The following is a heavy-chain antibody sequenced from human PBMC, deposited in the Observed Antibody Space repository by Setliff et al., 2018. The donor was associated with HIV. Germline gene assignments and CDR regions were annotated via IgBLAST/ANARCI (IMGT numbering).Heavy chain of an antibody. Sequence: SETLSLTCTVSGGSISGYHWNWLRQTPGKGLEWIGYIYTSRGTNYNHSLRTRVIISVDTSKNQFSLKVYSVTAADTAVYYCARGCSSTSCYASAFDIWGQGTMVTVSS. CDR3: ARGCSSTSCYASAFDI. D-gene: IGHD2-2*01. J-gene: IGHJ3*02. CDR2: IYTSRGT. V-gene: IGHV4-4*08. CDR1: GGSISGYH.